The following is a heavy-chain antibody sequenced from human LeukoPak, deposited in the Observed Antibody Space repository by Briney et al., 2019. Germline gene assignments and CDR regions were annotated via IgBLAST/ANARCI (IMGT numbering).Heavy chain of an antibody. J-gene: IGHJ4*02. CDR1: GFTFSSYA. CDR2: ISGSDGST. D-gene: IGHD2/OR15-2a*01. V-gene: IGHV3-23*01. CDR3: AKDSAKKYDDY. Sequence: GGTLRLSCAASGFTFSSYAMSWVRQAPGKGLEWVSGISGSDGSTNYADSVKGRFTISRENSKNTLYLQMNSLRAEDTAVYYCAKDSAKKYDDYWGQGTLVTVSS.